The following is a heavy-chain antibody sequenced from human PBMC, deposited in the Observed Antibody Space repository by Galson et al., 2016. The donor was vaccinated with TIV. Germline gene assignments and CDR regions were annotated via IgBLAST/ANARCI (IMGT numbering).Heavy chain of an antibody. Sequence: SLRLSCAASGFTFDDYGMSWVRQAPGKGLEWVSGINWNGGSTGYADSVKGRFTISRDNAQNSLYLQMNSLRAEDKALYYCARDPLYCGGDCYSDYWGQGTLVTVSS. CDR3: ARDPLYCGGDCYSDY. CDR1: GFTFDDYG. V-gene: IGHV3-20*04. D-gene: IGHD2-21*01. J-gene: IGHJ4*02. CDR2: INWNGGST.